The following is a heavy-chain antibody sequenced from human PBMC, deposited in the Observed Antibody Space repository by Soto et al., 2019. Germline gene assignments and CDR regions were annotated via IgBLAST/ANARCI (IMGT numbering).Heavy chain of an antibody. CDR3: ALALGPTTGLDY. CDR2: IYNSGTT. V-gene: IGHV4-31*02. J-gene: IGHJ4*02. D-gene: IGHD1-26*01. Sequence: SETLSLTCSVSGASTVSHYHWTWIRQPPGKGLEWMGYIYNSGTTFYNPSLTSRLSISMDASGNQFSLELRSVTAADTAVYYCALALGPTTGLDYWGQGTLVTVSS. CDR1: GASTVSHYH.